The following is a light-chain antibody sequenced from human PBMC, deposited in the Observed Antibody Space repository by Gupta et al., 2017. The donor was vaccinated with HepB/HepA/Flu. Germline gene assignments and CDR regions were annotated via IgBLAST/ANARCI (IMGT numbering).Light chain of an antibody. CDR1: SGYSNYK. V-gene: IGLV9-49*01. CDR2: VGTGGIVG. Sequence: PVLTQPPPASASLGASVPLTCTLSSGYSNYKVDWYQKSPGKGPRFGMRVGTGGIVGSKGDGSTDRGSVLGSGLNRDMTIKNIQDEEESDYHCGADHGSGSNFVYVFGSGTKGTVL. J-gene: IGLJ6*01. CDR3: GADHGSGSNFVYV.